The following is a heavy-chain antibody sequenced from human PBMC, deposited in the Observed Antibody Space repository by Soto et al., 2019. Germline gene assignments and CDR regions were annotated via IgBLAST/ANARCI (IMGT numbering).Heavy chain of an antibody. CDR2: ISWNSGSI. J-gene: IGHJ4*02. CDR1: GFTFDDYA. CDR3: AKDPHKVVTAIFDY. Sequence: LRLSCAASGFTFDDYAMHWVRQAPGKGLEWVSGISWNSGSIGYADSVKGRFTISRDNAKNSLHLQMNSLRAEDTALYYCAKDPHKVVTAIFDYWGQGTLVTVSS. V-gene: IGHV3-9*01. D-gene: IGHD2-21*02.